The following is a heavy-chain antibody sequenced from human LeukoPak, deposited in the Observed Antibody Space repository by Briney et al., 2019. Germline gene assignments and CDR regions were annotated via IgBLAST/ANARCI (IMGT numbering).Heavy chain of an antibody. CDR3: ARLYSSSLGRVFDY. D-gene: IGHD6-13*01. J-gene: IGHJ4*02. CDR1: GGSISSYY. V-gene: IGHV4-59*01. CDR2: IYYRGST. Sequence: SETLSLTCTVSGGSISSYYWSWIRQPPGKGLEWIGYIYYRGSTNYNPSLKSRVTISVDTSKNQFSLKLSSVTAADTAVYYCARLYSSSLGRVFDYWGQGTLVTVSS.